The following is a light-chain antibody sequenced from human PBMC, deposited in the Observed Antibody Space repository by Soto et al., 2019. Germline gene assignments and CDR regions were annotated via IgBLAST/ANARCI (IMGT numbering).Light chain of an antibody. Sequence: DIVMTQSPSTLSASPGDTATITCRASQSFKTWLAWYQQKPGKAPRFLIYKASNWATGVPSRFSGSGSGTEFTLTIRSLQPDEFATYYCQQYNSYSWTFDQGTKVEIK. CDR2: KAS. CDR3: QQYNSYSWT. J-gene: IGKJ1*01. CDR1: QSFKTW. V-gene: IGKV1-5*01.